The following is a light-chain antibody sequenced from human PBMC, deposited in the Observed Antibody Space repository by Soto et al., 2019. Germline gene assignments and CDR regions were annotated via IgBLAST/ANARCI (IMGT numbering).Light chain of an antibody. CDR3: QQYNKWPLT. CDR2: GAS. Sequence: EIVMAQSPATLSVSPGEGATLSCRASQTVYSNLAWYQQKPGQAPRLLIDGASTRATGIPARFSGSGSGTEFTLTISSLQSEDFAVYYCQQYNKWPLTFGEGTKVEIK. CDR1: QTVYSN. V-gene: IGKV3-15*01. J-gene: IGKJ4*01.